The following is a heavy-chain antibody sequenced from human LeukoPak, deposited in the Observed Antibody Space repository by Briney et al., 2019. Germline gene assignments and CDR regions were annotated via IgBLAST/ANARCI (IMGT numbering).Heavy chain of an antibody. CDR2: IHYSEST. Sequence: SVTLSLTCTVSGGSINSGDYFWSWIRQHPGKGLEWIGYIHYSESTHYNPSLKTRITMSLDRSKNEFSLKLSSVTAADTAVYYCARVHHERLRLDVWGQGTTVTVSS. CDR3: ARVHHERLRLDV. J-gene: IGHJ6*02. D-gene: IGHD2-15*01. V-gene: IGHV4-31*03. CDR1: GGSINSGDYF.